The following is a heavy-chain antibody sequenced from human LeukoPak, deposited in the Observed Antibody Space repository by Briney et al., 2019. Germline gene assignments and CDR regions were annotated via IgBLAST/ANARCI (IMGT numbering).Heavy chain of an antibody. CDR3: ARGDYGSGKRWYFDL. CDR1: GYTFTSYY. Sequence: ASVKVSCKASGYTFTSYYMHWVRQAPGQGLEWMGIINPSGGNTSYAQKFQGRVTMTRDTSTSTVYMELSSLRSEDTAVYYCARGDYGSGKRWYFDLWGRGTLVTVSS. D-gene: IGHD3-10*01. V-gene: IGHV1-46*01. CDR2: INPSGGNT. J-gene: IGHJ2*01.